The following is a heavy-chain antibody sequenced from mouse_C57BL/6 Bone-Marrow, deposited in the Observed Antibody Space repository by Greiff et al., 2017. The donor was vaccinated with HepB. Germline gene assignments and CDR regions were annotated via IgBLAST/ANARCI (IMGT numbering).Heavy chain of an antibody. CDR3: AREELRESEWDY. J-gene: IGHJ4*01. D-gene: IGHD1-1*01. Sequence: VQLQQPGTELVKPGASVKLSCKASGYTFTSYWMHWVKQRPGQGLEWIGNINPSNGGTKYNEKFKSKAKLTVDKSSSTAYMQLSSLTSEDSAVYYCAREELRESEWDYWGQGTSVTVSS. V-gene: IGHV1-53*01. CDR2: INPSNGGT. CDR1: GYTFTSYW.